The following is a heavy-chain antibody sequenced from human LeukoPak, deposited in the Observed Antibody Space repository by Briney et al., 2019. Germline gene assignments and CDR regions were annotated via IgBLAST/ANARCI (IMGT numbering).Heavy chain of an antibody. CDR1: GFTFSSYS. D-gene: IGHD1-26*01. CDR2: ISSSSSAI. V-gene: IGHV3-48*02. Sequence: PGGSLRLSCAASGFTFSSYSINWVRQAPGKGLECVSYISSSSSAIYYADSVKGLFTISRDNAKNSLYLQMNSLRDEDTAVYYCARLLGGTDQFDFWGQGTLVTVSS. J-gene: IGHJ4*02. CDR3: ARLLGGTDQFDF.